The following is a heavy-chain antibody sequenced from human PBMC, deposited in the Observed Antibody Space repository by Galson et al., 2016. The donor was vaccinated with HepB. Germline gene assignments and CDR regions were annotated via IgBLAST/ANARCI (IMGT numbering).Heavy chain of an antibody. CDR2: ISSSSSYI. Sequence: SLRLSCAASGLSFSSYSMDWVRQAPGKGLEWVSSISSSSSYIYLADSVKGRFTISRDNAKNSLYLQMKRLRAEDTAVYYCARVFPRYCSGGRCQSWWGQGTLVTVSS. CDR3: ARVFPRYCSGGRCQSW. D-gene: IGHD2-15*01. CDR1: GLSFSSYS. V-gene: IGHV3-21*01. J-gene: IGHJ4*02.